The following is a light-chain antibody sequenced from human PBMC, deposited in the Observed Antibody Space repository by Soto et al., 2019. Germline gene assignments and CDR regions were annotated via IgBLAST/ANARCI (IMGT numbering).Light chain of an antibody. V-gene: IGLV3-1*01. Sequence: SYELTQPPSVSVSPGQTASITCSGDKLGDKYACWYQQKPRQSPVLVIYQDSKRPSGIPERFSGSTSGNTATLTISGTQAMDEADYYCQAWDSSTVVFGGGTKVTVL. J-gene: IGLJ2*01. CDR2: QDS. CDR3: QAWDSSTVV. CDR1: KLGDKY.